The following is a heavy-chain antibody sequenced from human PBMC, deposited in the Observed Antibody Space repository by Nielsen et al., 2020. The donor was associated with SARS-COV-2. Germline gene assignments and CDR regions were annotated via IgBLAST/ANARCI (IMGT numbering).Heavy chain of an antibody. V-gene: IGHV3-30-3*01. J-gene: IGHJ5*02. Sequence: GESLKISCAASGFTFSSYAMHWVRQAPGKGLEWVAVISYDGSNKYYADSVKGRFTISRDNSKNTLYLQMNSLRAEDTAVYYCARGGSSWYGGVFDPWGQGTLVTVSS. CDR3: ARGGSSWYGGVFDP. D-gene: IGHD6-13*01. CDR2: ISYDGSNK. CDR1: GFTFSSYA.